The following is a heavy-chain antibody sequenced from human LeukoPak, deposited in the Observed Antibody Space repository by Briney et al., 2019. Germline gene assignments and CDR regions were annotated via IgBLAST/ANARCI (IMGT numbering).Heavy chain of an antibody. J-gene: IGHJ3*02. CDR3: ARGPPYYYDSRGAFDI. Sequence: ASVKVSCKASGYTFSDYYIHWVRQAPGQGLEWMGWINPNSGGTNYAQKFQGRVTLTRDTSISTAYMELSRLRSDDTAVYYCARGPPYYYDSRGAFDIWGQGTMVTVSS. V-gene: IGHV1-2*02. CDR1: GYTFSDYY. CDR2: INPNSGGT. D-gene: IGHD3-22*01.